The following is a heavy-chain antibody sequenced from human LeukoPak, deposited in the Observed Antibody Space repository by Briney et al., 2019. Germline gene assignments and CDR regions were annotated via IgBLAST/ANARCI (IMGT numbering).Heavy chain of an antibody. V-gene: IGHV4-4*07. Sequence: SETLSLTCAVYGGSFSGYYWSWIRRPAGKGLEWIGRIYTSGSTNYNPSLKSRVTMSVDTSKNQFSLKLSSVTAADTAVYYCARDLGTYYYGSGSYYPYGMDVWGQGTTVTVSS. CDR3: ARDLGTYYYGSGSYYPYGMDV. CDR1: GGSFSGYY. J-gene: IGHJ6*02. D-gene: IGHD3-10*01. CDR2: IYTSGST.